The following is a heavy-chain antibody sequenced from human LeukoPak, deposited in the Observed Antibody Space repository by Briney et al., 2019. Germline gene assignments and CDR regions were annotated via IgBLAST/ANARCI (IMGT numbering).Heavy chain of an antibody. CDR2: INWNGGST. J-gene: IGHJ1*01. D-gene: IGHD2-15*01. V-gene: IGHV3-20*04. CDR3: ARDGPAADEEYFQH. Sequence: GGSPRHSCAASGFTFDDYGMSWGRQAPGKGRGWGSGINWNGGSTGYADSVKGRFTISRDNAKSSLYLQMTSLGAEDTALYYCARDGPAADEEYFQHWGQGTLVTVSS. CDR1: GFTFDDYG.